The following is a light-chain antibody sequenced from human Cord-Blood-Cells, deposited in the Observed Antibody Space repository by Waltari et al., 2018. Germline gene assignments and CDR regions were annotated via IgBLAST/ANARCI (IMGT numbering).Light chain of an antibody. CDR1: QSVSSN. J-gene: IGKJ1*01. V-gene: IGKV3-15*01. CDR3: QQYNNWPGT. Sequence: EIVMTQSPATLSVSQGERATLSCRASQSVSSNLAWHQQKPGQAPRLLIYGTSTRATGIPARFSSIVSGTEFTLTISSLQSEDFAVYYCQQYNNWPGTFGQGTKVEIK. CDR2: GTS.